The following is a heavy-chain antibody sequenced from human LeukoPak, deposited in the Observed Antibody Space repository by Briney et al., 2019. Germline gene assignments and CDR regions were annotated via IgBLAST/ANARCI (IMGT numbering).Heavy chain of an antibody. CDR1: GGTFSSYA. Sequence: GASVKVSCKASGGTFSSYAISWVRRAPGQGLEWMGGIIPIFGTANYAQKFQGRVTITADESTSTAYMELSSLRSEDTAVYYCARSVIIRGVMSPTYYFDYWGQGTLVTVSS. CDR3: ARSVIIRGVMSPTYYFDY. V-gene: IGHV1-69*13. CDR2: IIPIFGTA. J-gene: IGHJ4*02. D-gene: IGHD3-10*01.